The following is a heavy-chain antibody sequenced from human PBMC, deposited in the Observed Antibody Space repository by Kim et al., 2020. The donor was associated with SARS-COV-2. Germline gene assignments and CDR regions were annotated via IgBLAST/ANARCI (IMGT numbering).Heavy chain of an antibody. Sequence: DSVKGRFTISRDNSKNTLYLQMNSLRAEDTAVYYCAKDRWVVGSTRVWEDWGQGTLVTVSS. J-gene: IGHJ4*02. V-gene: IGHV3-23*01. D-gene: IGHD2-2*01. CDR3: AKDRWVVGSTRVWED.